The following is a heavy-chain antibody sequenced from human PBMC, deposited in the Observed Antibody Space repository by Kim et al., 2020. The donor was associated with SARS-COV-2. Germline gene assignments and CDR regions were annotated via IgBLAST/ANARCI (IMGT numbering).Heavy chain of an antibody. J-gene: IGHJ4*02. CDR2: ST. Sequence: STYYNPSLKSRVTISVDTSKNQLSLKLSSVTAADTAVYYCARAPYGDQDFWGQGTLVTVSS. V-gene: IGHV4-31*02. CDR3: ARAPYGDQDF. D-gene: IGHD4-17*01.